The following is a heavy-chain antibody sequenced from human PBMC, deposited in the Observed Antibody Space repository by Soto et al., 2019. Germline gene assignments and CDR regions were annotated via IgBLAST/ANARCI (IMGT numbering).Heavy chain of an antibody. J-gene: IGHJ4*02. CDR1: GYSFTSYW. CDR3: ASSSYSFLEWLSVTN. Sequence: PGESLKISCKGSGYSFTSYWISWVRQMPGKGLEWMGRIDPSDSYTNYSPSFQGHVTISADKSISTAYLQWSSLKASDTAMYYCASSSYSFLEWLSVTNWGQGTLVTVSS. CDR2: IDPSDSYT. V-gene: IGHV5-10-1*01. D-gene: IGHD3-3*01.